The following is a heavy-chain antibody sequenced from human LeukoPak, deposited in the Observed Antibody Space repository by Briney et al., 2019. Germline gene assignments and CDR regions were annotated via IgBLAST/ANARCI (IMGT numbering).Heavy chain of an antibody. V-gene: IGHV3-23*01. D-gene: IGHD3-10*01. CDR2: ISDSGANT. CDR3: AREGRTSRSINS. Sequence: GGSLRLSCSTSGFTFNTCAMSWVRQAPGKGLEWVSGISDSGANTDYIDSVKGRFTISRDNSKKTLYLQMNSLTAEDTALYFCAREGRTSRSINSWGQGTLVTVSS. J-gene: IGHJ4*02. CDR1: GFTFNTCA.